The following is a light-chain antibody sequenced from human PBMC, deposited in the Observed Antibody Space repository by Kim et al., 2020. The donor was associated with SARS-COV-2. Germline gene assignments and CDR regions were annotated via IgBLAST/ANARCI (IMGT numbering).Light chain of an antibody. CDR3: QSYDRSLSGSV. V-gene: IGLV1-40*01. J-gene: IGLJ3*02. Sequence: RVTISCTGSSSNSGADYDVHWYQQLPGTAPKLLIYGNSNRPSGVPDRFAGSRSGTSASLAITGLQAEDEADYYCQSYDRSLSGSVFGGGTQLTVL. CDR2: GNS. CDR1: SSNSGADYD.